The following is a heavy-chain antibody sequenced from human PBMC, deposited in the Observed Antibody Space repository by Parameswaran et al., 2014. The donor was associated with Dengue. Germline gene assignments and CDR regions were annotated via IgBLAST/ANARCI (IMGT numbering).Heavy chain of an antibody. V-gene: IGHV3-74*01. D-gene: IGHD1-26*01. J-gene: IGHJ4*02. Sequence: WIRQPPGKGLVWVPRINSDGSSTSYADSVKGRFTISRDNAKNTLYLQMNSLRAEDTAVYYCARDLSVSYDYWGQGTLVTVSS. CDR3: ARDLSVSYDY. CDR2: INSDGSST.